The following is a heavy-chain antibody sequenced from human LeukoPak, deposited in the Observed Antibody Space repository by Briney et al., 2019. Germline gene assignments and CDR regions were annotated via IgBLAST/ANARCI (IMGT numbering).Heavy chain of an antibody. J-gene: IGHJ3*02. Sequence: GGSLRLSCAASGFTFSSYAMSWVRQAPGKGLEWVSAISGSGGSTYYADSVKGRFTISRDNSKNTLYLQMNSLRAEDAAVYYCAKSWNYYDSSGDDALDIWGQGTMVTVSS. CDR1: GFTFSSYA. V-gene: IGHV3-23*01. D-gene: IGHD3-22*01. CDR3: AKSWNYYDSSGDDALDI. CDR2: ISGSGGST.